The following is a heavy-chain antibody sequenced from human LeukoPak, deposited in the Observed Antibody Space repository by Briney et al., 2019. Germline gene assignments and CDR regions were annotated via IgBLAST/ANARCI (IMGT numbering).Heavy chain of an antibody. Sequence: GGSLRLSCAASGFTFGSCSMNWVRQAPGKGLEWISYISTSSSTIYYADSVKGRFTISRDNAKNSLYLQMNSLRADDTAVSYCARWGTTTNWGQGTLVTVSS. V-gene: IGHV3-48*01. CDR3: ARWGTTTN. CDR2: ISTSSSTI. CDR1: GFTFGSCS. D-gene: IGHD1-26*01. J-gene: IGHJ4*02.